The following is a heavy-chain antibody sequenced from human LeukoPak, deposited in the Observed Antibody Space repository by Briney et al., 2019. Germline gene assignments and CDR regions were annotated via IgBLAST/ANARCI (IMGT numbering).Heavy chain of an antibody. CDR2: ISGSGGST. CDR3: AKDLIAYYDFWSGLEDY. CDR1: GFTFSSYA. J-gene: IGHJ4*02. D-gene: IGHD3-3*01. V-gene: IGHV3-23*01. Sequence: GGSLRLSCEASGFTFSSYAMSWVRQAPGKGLEWVSAISGSGGSTYYADSVKGRFTISRDNSKNTLYLQMNSLRAEDTAVYYCAKDLIAYYDFWSGLEDYWGQGTLVTVSS.